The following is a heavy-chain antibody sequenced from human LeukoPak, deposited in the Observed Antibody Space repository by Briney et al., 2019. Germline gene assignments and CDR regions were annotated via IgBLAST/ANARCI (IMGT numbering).Heavy chain of an antibody. CDR2: MYTSGIT. Sequence: PSETLSLTCTVSGASISSGGYYWSWIRQPAGKGLEWIGRMYTSGITNYNPSLESRVTISLDMSENQFSLNLTSVTAADTAVYYCARDRWVVRTIDYWGQGTLVTVSS. V-gene: IGHV4-61*02. CDR3: ARDRWVVRTIDY. CDR1: GASISSGGYY. J-gene: IGHJ4*02. D-gene: IGHD3-10*01.